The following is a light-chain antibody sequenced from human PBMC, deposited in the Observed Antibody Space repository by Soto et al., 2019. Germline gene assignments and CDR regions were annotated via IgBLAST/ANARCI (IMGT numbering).Light chain of an antibody. CDR3: QKHNGAPIT. CDR2: AAS. J-gene: IGKJ3*01. V-gene: IGKV1-27*01. CDR1: QGISTD. Sequence: DIQMTQSPSSLSASIGDRVTNTCRASQGISTDLAWYQQKPGKVPKLLIYAASTLQSGVPSRFSGSGSGTDFTLTINNLQPEDVATYYCQKHNGAPITFGPGTKVDIK.